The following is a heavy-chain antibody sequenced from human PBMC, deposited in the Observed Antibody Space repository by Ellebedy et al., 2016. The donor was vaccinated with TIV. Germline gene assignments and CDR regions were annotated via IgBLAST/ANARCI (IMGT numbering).Heavy chain of an antibody. CDR1: GFTFSSYA. J-gene: IGHJ4*02. Sequence: GESLKISCAASGFTFSSYAMHWVRQAPGKGLEYVSAISSNGGSTYYADSVKGRFTISRDNSKNTLYLQMGSLRAEDMAVYYCAKDAWAVAGIEDYWGQGTLVTVSS. D-gene: IGHD6-19*01. CDR3: AKDAWAVAGIEDY. CDR2: ISSNGGST. V-gene: IGHV3-64*02.